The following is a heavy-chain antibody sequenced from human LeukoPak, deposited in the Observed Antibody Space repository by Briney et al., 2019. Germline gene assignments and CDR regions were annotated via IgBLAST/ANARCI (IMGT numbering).Heavy chain of an antibody. J-gene: IGHJ4*02. Sequence: GGSLRLSCAASGFIFSPYAMSWVRQAPGKGLEWVSYISSSSSTIYYADSVKGRFTISRDNAKNSLYLQMNSLRAEDTAVYYCARDYYDSSGYYWLIDYWGQGTLVTVSS. CDR1: GFIFSPYA. D-gene: IGHD3-22*01. V-gene: IGHV3-48*04. CDR3: ARDYYDSSGYYWLIDY. CDR2: ISSSSSTI.